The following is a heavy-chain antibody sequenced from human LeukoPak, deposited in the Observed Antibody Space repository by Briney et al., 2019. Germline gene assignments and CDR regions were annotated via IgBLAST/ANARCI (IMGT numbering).Heavy chain of an antibody. CDR1: GFTFSSYE. Sequence: GGSLRLSCAASGFTFSSYEMNWVRQAPGKGLEWVGRIKSKTDGGTTDYAAPVKGRFTISRDDSKNTLYLQMNSLKSEDTAVYFCIRQQLVFDSWGHGTLVTVSS. D-gene: IGHD6-13*01. CDR2: IKSKTDGGTT. V-gene: IGHV3-15*01. CDR3: IRQQLVFDS. J-gene: IGHJ4*01.